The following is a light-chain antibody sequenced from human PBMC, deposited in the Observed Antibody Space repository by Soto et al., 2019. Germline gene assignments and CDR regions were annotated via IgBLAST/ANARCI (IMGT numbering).Light chain of an antibody. Sequence: EIVMTQSPATLSVSPGERATLSCRASESVSSKLVWYQKKPGQAPRLLIHDASTRATGIPARFSGSGSGTDFTLTISSLEPEDFAVYYCQQYGKLPITFGQGTRLEIK. CDR3: QQYGKLPIT. CDR1: ESVSSK. V-gene: IGKV3-15*01. CDR2: DAS. J-gene: IGKJ5*01.